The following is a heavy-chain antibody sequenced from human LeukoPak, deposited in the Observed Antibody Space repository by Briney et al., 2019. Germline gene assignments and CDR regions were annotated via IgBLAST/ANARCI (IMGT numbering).Heavy chain of an antibody. CDR3: ARDVAGLFDY. Sequence: SETLSLTCTVSGGSISGFYWSWIRQPPGKGLEWIGYVYYSGTTNYNPSLKSRVTMSVDTSKNQFSLKLSSVTAADTAVYYCARDVAGLFDYWGQGTLVTVSS. V-gene: IGHV4-59*01. CDR2: VYYSGTT. D-gene: IGHD6-19*01. J-gene: IGHJ4*02. CDR1: GGSISGFY.